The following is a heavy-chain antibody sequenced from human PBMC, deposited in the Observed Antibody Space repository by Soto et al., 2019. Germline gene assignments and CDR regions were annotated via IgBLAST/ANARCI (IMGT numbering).Heavy chain of an antibody. D-gene: IGHD6-13*01. Sequence: GGSLRLSCTASGFTFSSYAMSWVRQAPGKGLEWVSAISGSGGRTYYADSVKGRFNISRDNSKNTLYLQMNSLRAEDTAVYYCATSSYSSSWYSGWGQGTLVTVSS. CDR2: ISGSGGRT. CDR3: ATSSYSSSWYSG. J-gene: IGHJ4*02. V-gene: IGHV3-23*01. CDR1: GFTFSSYA.